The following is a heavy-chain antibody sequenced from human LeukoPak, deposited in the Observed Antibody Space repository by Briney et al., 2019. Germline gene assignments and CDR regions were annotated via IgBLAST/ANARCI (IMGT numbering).Heavy chain of an antibody. CDR3: ARIGIAAAGTISYYYYMDV. V-gene: IGHV4-38-2*01. D-gene: IGHD6-13*01. CDR2: IYTSGST. Sequence: KASETLSLTCAVSGYSISSGYYWGWIRQPAGKGLEWIGRIYTSGSTNYNPSLKSRVTISVDTSKNQFSLKLSPVTAADTAVYYCARIGIAAAGTISYYYYMDVWGKGTTVTVSS. J-gene: IGHJ6*03. CDR1: GYSISSGYY.